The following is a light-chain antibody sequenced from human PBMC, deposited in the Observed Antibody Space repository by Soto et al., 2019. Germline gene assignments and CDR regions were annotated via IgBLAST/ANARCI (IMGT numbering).Light chain of an antibody. J-gene: IGLJ3*02. CDR3: ATWDDNLRGPL. Sequence: QLVLTQSPSASGSPGQRVTISCSGTSSNIGNNYVYWYRQLPGTAPKLLIYGNYQRPSGVPDRFSGSKSGTSASLAISGLRSEDEADYYCATWDDNLRGPLFGGGTKLTVL. CDR2: GNY. V-gene: IGLV1-47*02. CDR1: SSNIGNNY.